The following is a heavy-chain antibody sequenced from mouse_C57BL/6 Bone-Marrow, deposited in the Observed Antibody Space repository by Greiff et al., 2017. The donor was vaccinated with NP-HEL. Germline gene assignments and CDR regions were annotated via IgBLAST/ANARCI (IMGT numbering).Heavy chain of an antibody. V-gene: IGHV1-81*01. J-gene: IGHJ2*01. CDR3: ARKTAQVLDY. CDR2: IYPRSGNT. Sequence: VQLVESGAELARPGASVKLSCKASGYTFTSYGISWVKQRTGQGLEWIGEIYPRSGNTYYNEKFKGKATLTADKSSSTAYMELRSLTSEDSAVYFCARKTAQVLDYWGQGTTLTVSS. CDR1: GYTFTSYG. D-gene: IGHD3-2*02.